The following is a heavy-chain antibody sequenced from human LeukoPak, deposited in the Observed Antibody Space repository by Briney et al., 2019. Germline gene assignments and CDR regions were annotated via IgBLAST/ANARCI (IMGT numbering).Heavy chain of an antibody. CDR2: IKIKIDGGTT. V-gene: IGHV3-15*01. J-gene: IGHJ4*02. D-gene: IGHD6-19*01. CDR3: HTSGWYYFDY. Sequence: GGSLRLSCAASGFTFSHAWMTWVRQAPGKGLEWVGRIKIKIDGGTTVYAAPVKGRFTISRDDSKNTMYLQMNSLKTEDTAVYYCHTSGWYYFDYWGQGTLVTVSS. CDR1: GFTFSHAW.